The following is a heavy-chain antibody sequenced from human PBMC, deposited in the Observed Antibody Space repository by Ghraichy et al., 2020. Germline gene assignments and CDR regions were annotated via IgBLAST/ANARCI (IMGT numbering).Heavy chain of an antibody. Sequence: GGSLRLSCAASGFTFSSYSMNWVRQAPGKGLEWVSSISSSSSYIYYADSVKGRFTISRDNAKNSLYLQMNSLRAEDTAVYYCARGLDIVVVPAAINWFDPWGQGTLVTVSS. CDR2: ISSSSSYI. D-gene: IGHD2-2*01. V-gene: IGHV3-21*01. J-gene: IGHJ5*02. CDR3: ARGLDIVVVPAAINWFDP. CDR1: GFTFSSYS.